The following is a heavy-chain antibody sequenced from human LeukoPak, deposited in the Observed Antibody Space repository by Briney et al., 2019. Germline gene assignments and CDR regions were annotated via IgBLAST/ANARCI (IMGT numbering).Heavy chain of an antibody. CDR1: GFTVSSNY. J-gene: IGHJ4*02. Sequence: GGSLRLSCAASGFTVSSNYMSWVRQAPGKGLEWVSVIYRGGSTYYADAVKSRFTISRDNPKNTLYLQINSLRAEHTAVYYCARVGDSYGYFYYFDYWGQGTLVTVS. CDR2: IYRGGST. V-gene: IGHV3-53*01. CDR3: ARVGDSYGYFYYFDY. D-gene: IGHD5-18*01.